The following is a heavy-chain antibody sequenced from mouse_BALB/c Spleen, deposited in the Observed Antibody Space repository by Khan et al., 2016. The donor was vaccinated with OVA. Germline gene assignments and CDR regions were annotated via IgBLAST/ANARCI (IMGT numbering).Heavy chain of an antibody. CDR2: ISYSGIT. Sequence: EVELVESGPGLVKPSQSLSLTCTVTGYSITSCYGWNWIRHIPGNKLESMCYISYSGITYYNPSLKNRISITRDTDKNKFLLQLNSETTEDTDTYYCDRTAMRKYWCQGTTLTVSS. CDR1: GYSITSCYG. V-gene: IGHV3-2*02. J-gene: IGHJ2*01. CDR3: DRTAMRKY. D-gene: IGHD1-2*01.